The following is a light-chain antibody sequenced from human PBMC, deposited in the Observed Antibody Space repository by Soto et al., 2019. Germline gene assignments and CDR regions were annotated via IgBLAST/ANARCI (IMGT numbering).Light chain of an antibody. CDR1: QSVSSTY. CDR2: RTS. J-gene: IGKJ5*01. V-gene: IGKV3-20*01. CDR3: QQFGSSVT. Sequence: EIVLTQSPGPLSLSPGERATLSCRASQSVSSTYLAWYQQKPGQAPRLLIYRTSTRATGIPDRFSGSGSGTDFPLTISRLEPEDFAVYYCQQFGSSVTFGQGTRPDIK.